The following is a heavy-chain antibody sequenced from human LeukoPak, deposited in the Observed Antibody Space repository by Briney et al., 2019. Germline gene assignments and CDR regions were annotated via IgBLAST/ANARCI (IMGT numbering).Heavy chain of an antibody. CDR3: AKGGGGYFVGL. CDR2: ISNDGGGT. CDR1: GFIFSNYC. V-gene: IGHV3-23*01. Sequence: GGSLRLSCAASGFIFSNYCLLWVRQAPGKGLVCVSPISNDGGGTTYADFVKGRFTISRDNSKNTLFLQMNSLRAEDTALYYCAKGGGGYFVGLWGQGNLVPSPQ. J-gene: IGHJ4*02. D-gene: IGHD2-21*02.